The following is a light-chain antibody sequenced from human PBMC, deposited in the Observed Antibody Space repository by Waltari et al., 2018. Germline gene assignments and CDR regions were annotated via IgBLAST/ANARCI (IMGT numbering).Light chain of an antibody. CDR3: QVWDSGSDHYV. J-gene: IGLJ1*01. CDR1: NIGSKN. CDR2: DYG. Sequence: SYVLTQPPSVSVAPGQTARISCDGNNIGSKNVHWYQQKPGQAPVLVVYDYGDRPSGIPERVSGSNSGNTATLTISRVDAGDEADYYCQVWDSGSDHYVFGTVTKVTVL. V-gene: IGLV3-21*02.